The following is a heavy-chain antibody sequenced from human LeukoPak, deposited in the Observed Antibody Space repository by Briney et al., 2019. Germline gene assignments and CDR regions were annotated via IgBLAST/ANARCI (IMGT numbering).Heavy chain of an antibody. CDR1: GFTFRSYT. J-gene: IGHJ6*03. V-gene: IGHV3-21*01. CDR3: ARDGFGGNPVGYYYYYMDV. Sequence: KAGGSLRLSCAASGFTFRSYTMNWVRQAPGKGLESVSSITSGSSYIYYADSVKGRFSISRDNAKNSLYLQMNSLRAEDTAVYYCARDGFGGNPVGYYYYYMDVWGKGTTVTVSS. CDR2: ITSGSSYI. D-gene: IGHD4-23*01.